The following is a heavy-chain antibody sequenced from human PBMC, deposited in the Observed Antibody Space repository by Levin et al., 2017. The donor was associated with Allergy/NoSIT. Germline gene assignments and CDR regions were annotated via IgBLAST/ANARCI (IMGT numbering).Heavy chain of an antibody. V-gene: IGHV1-69*01. CDR1: GGTFSSYA. CDR3: ARDGRIAAAGCMDV. J-gene: IGHJ6*03. Sequence: KISCKASGGTFSSYAISWVRQAPGQGLEWMGGIIPIFGTANYAQKFQGRVTITADESTSTAYMELSSLRSEDTAVYYCARDGRIAAAGCMDVWGKGTTVTVSS. D-gene: IGHD6-13*01. CDR2: IIPIFGTA.